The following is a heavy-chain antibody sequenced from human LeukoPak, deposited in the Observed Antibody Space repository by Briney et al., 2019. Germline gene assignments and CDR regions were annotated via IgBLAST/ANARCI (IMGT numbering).Heavy chain of an antibody. CDR2: ISSSSTYI. Sequence: GGSLRLSCAASGFTFSSYAMSWVRQATGKGLEWVSTISSSSTYIYYADSLKGRFTISRDNAKNSLYLQMNSLRAEDTAVYYCARVGYINDAFDIWGQGTMVTVSS. CDR1: GFTFSSYA. V-gene: IGHV3-21*01. CDR3: ARVGYINDAFDI. J-gene: IGHJ3*02. D-gene: IGHD6-13*01.